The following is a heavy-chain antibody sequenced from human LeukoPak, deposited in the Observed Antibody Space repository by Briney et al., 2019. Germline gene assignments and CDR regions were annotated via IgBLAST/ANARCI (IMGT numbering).Heavy chain of an antibody. Sequence: GGSLRLSCAASGFTFSSYGMSWVRQAPGKGLEWVSTISGRRDSTSYADSVKGRFTISRDNSKNTVYLQMNSLRAEDTAVYYCAIGPYYYDTTQGDYYYYYMDVWGKGTTVTISS. CDR3: AIGPYYYDTTQGDYYYYYMDV. J-gene: IGHJ6*03. CDR2: ISGRRDST. D-gene: IGHD3-22*01. CDR1: GFTFSSYG. V-gene: IGHV3-23*01.